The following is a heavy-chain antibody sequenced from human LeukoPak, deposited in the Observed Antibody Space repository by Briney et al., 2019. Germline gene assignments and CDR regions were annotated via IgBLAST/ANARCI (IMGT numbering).Heavy chain of an antibody. V-gene: IGHV3-74*03. CDR1: GFTFSSYW. J-gene: IGHJ4*02. CDR3: ARAGSGWYNSFDY. D-gene: IGHD6-19*01. CDR2: INSDGYST. Sequence: GGSLRLSCAASGFTFSSYWMHWVRQDPGKGLVWVSRINSDGYSTKYADSVKGRFTISRDNGKNTLYLQMNSLRVEDTAVYFCARAGSGWYNSFDYWGQGILVTISS.